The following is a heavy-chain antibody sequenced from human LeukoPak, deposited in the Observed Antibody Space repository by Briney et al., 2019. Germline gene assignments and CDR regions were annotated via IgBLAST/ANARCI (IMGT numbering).Heavy chain of an antibody. D-gene: IGHD2-2*01. V-gene: IGHV4-34*01. CDR2: INHSGST. J-gene: IGHJ6*03. CDR3: ARGRTGYQLLPTKKDYSYYYMDV. CDR1: GGSFSGYY. Sequence: SETLSLTCAVYGGSFSGYYWSWIRQPPGKGLEWIGEINHSGSTNYNPSLKSRVTISVDTSKNQFSLELSSVTAADTAVYYCARGRTGYQLLPTKKDYSYYYMDVWDKGTTVTVSS.